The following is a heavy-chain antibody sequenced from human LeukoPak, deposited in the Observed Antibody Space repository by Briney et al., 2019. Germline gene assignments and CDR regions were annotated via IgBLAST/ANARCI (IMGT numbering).Heavy chain of an antibody. V-gene: IGHV1-18*01. Sequence: GASVKVSCKASGYTFTSYGISWVRQAPGQGLEWMGWISAYNGNTNYAQKLQGRVTMTTDTSTSTAYMELRSLRSDDTAVYYCARVYNGDYIDAFDIWGQGTMVTVSS. J-gene: IGHJ3*02. CDR3: ARVYNGDYIDAFDI. CDR1: GYTFTSYG. CDR2: ISAYNGNT. D-gene: IGHD4-17*01.